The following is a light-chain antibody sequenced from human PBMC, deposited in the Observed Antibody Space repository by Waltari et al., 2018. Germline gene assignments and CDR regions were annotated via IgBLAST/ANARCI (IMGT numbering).Light chain of an antibody. CDR1: QDIRND. Sequence: AVQMTQSPSSLSASVGDRGTITCRTSQDIRNDLGWYQYKSGRAPKLLIFATSTVQSGVPSRFSGSGSGTGFALTISSLQPEDSATYYCLQQSNYPWTFGQGTKVEI. CDR2: ATS. CDR3: LQQSNYPWT. V-gene: IGKV1-6*01. J-gene: IGKJ1*01.